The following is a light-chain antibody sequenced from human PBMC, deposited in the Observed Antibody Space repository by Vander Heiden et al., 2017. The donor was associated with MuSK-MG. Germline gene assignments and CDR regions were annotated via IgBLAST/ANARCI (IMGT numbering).Light chain of an antibody. CDR3: QQPWT. J-gene: IGKJ1*01. CDR2: GAS. Sequence: EIVLTQSPGTLSLSPGERATLSCRASQSVSSSYLAWYQQKPGQAPRLLIYGASNRATGIPDRFSGSGSGTDFTLTISRLEPEDFAVYYCQQPWTFGQGTKVEIK. CDR1: QSVSSSY. V-gene: IGKV3-20*01.